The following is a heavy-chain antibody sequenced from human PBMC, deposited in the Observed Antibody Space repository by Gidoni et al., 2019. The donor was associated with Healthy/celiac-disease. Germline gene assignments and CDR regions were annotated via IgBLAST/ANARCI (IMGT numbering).Heavy chain of an antibody. CDR3: AKGESSGWYAPDYFDY. Sequence: QVQLVESGGGVVQPGRSLSLSCAASGFTFSSYGMHWVRQAPGKGLEGVAVISYDGSNKYYADSVKGRFTISRDNSKNTLYLQMNSLRAEDTAVYYCAKGESSGWYAPDYFDYWGQGTLVTVSS. CDR2: ISYDGSNK. CDR1: GFTFSSYG. J-gene: IGHJ4*02. D-gene: IGHD6-19*01. V-gene: IGHV3-30*18.